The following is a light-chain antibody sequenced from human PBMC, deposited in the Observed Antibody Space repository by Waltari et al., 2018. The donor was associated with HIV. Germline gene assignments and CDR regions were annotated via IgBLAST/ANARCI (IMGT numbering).Light chain of an antibody. Sequence: DIVMTQSPLSLPVTPGGPASISCRSSQSLLHSNGYNYLDWYLQKPGQSPQLLIYLGSNRASGVPDRFSGSGSGTDFTLKISRVEAEDVGVYYCMQALQAPSTFGGGTKVEMK. J-gene: IGKJ4*01. CDR2: LGS. V-gene: IGKV2-28*01. CDR1: QSLLHSNGYNY. CDR3: MQALQAPST.